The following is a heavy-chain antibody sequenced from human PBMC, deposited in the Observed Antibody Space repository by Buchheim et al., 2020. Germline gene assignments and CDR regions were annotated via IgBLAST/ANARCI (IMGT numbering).Heavy chain of an antibody. CDR1: RFIFSDYS. CDR3: ARDRRDSSGWYYFDY. V-gene: IGHV3-21*01. CDR2: ITSSSLYI. Sequence: EVQLVESGGGLVKPGGSLRLSCAASRFIFSDYSMNWVRQAPGKGLEWVSSITSSSLYIHYAASVKGRFTISRANAKHSLYLQLNSLTVEDTAVYYCARDRRDSSGWYYFDYWGQGAL. D-gene: IGHD6-19*01. J-gene: IGHJ4*02.